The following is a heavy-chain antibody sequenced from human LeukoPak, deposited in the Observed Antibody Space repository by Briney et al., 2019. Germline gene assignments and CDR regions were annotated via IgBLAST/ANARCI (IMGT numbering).Heavy chain of an antibody. V-gene: IGHV3-20*04. CDR1: GFTFDDCG. J-gene: IGHJ4*02. CDR3: ATNYYDSSGYYYFDY. Sequence: PGGSLRLSCAASGFTFDDCGMSWVRQAPGKGLEWVSGINWNGGSTGYADSVKGRFTISRDNAKNSLYLQMNSLRAEDTALYYCATNYYDSSGYYYFDYWGQGTLVTVSS. D-gene: IGHD3-22*01. CDR2: INWNGGST.